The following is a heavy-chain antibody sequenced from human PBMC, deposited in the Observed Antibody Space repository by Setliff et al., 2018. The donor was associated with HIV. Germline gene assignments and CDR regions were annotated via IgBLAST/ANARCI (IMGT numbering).Heavy chain of an antibody. CDR3: ARDQKGYSYGYFDS. J-gene: IGHJ4*02. V-gene: IGHV4-4*07. Sequence: PSETLSLTCTSSGDPISGYSWSWIRQPAGKGLEWIGRMHTSGNTNYNPSLKSRVTMSVDTSKNQFSLRLSSVTAADTAVYYCARDQKGYSYGYFDSWGQGTLVTVSS. CDR2: MHTSGNT. D-gene: IGHD5-18*01. CDR1: GDPISGYS.